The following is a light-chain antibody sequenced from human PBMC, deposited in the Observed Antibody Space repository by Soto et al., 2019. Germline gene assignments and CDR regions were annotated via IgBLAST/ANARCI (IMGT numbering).Light chain of an antibody. CDR1: QSISSSY. CDR2: GAS. Sequence: EIVLTQSPGTLSLSPGERATLSCRASQSISSSYLDCHHQNPGQAPRLLIYGASSRATGIPVRFSGSGSGTDFTLTISSLEPEDLGVYYCQQDGSSPLTLGGRTKVAIK. CDR3: QQDGSSPLT. V-gene: IGKV3-20*01. J-gene: IGKJ4*01.